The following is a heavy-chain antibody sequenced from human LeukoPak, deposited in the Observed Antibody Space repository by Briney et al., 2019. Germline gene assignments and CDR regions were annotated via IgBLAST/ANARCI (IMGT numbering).Heavy chain of an antibody. Sequence: GGPLRLSCAASGFTFSSYAMSWVRQAPGKGLEWVSGISDSGGSTYYADSVKGRFTISRDNSKNTLYMQMNSLRGEDTAVYYCAKEFYYDWDYWGQGTLVTVSS. D-gene: IGHD3-22*01. CDR3: AKEFYYDWDY. CDR1: GFTFSSYA. V-gene: IGHV3-23*01. J-gene: IGHJ4*02. CDR2: ISDSGGST.